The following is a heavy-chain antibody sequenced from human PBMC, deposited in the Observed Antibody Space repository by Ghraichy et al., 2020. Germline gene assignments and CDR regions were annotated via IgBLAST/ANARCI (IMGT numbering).Heavy chain of an antibody. Sequence: SETLSLTCTVSGGSISSGGYYWSWIRQHPGKGLEWIGYIYYSGSTYYNPSLKSRVTISVDTSKNQFSLKLSSVTAADTAVYYCAREALLDLYGSGGDWFDPWGQGTLVTVSS. V-gene: IGHV4-31*03. D-gene: IGHD3-10*01. CDR3: AREALLDLYGSGGDWFDP. J-gene: IGHJ5*02. CDR2: IYYSGST. CDR1: GGSISSGGYY.